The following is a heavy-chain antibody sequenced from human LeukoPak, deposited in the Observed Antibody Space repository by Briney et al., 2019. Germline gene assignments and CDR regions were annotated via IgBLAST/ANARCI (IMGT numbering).Heavy chain of an antibody. Sequence: GGSLRLSCAASGFTVSSNYMSWVRQAPGKGLEWVSVIYSGGSTYYADSVKGRFTISRDNSKNTLYLQMNSLRAEDTAVYYCARVVRDIVVVPAAIYYYYYMDVWGKGTTVTVSS. CDR2: IYSGGST. V-gene: IGHV3-53*01. CDR3: ARVVRDIVVVPAAIYYYYYMDV. J-gene: IGHJ6*03. D-gene: IGHD2-2*01. CDR1: GFTVSSNY.